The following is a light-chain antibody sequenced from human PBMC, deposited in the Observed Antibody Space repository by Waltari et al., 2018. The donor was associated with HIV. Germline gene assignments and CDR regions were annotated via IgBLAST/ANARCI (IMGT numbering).Light chain of an antibody. CDR1: QSVGGSY. CDR2: GTT. V-gene: IGKV3-20*01. CDR3: QHFGSSKFT. Sequence: ATLSCRASQSVGGSYLAWYQQRPGLAPRLLMYGTTYRATGIPDRFSGSGSGTDFTLSISRLEPEDFAVYFCQHFGSSKFTFGPGTKVHF. J-gene: IGKJ3*01.